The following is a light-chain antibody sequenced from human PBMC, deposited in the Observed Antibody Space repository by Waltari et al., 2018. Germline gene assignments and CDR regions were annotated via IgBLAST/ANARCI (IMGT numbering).Light chain of an antibody. CDR3: QHGYGTPYS. CDR2: KAS. J-gene: IGKJ2*03. Sequence: DIQITQSSSSLSASVGDRVTITSQESQGISNNVAWYQQKPGKVPKLLIYKASTLQSGVPSRFSGSGSGTDFTLTISSLQPEDFATYYCQHGYGTPYSFGQGTKVEIK. CDR1: QGISNN. V-gene: IGKV1-NL1*01.